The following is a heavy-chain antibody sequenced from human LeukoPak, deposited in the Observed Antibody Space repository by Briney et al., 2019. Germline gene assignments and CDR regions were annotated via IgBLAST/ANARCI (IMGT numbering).Heavy chain of an antibody. J-gene: IGHJ4*02. CDR1: GDIFNSYS. CDR2: ISAYNGNT. V-gene: IGHV1-18*01. Sequence: ASVKVSCKASGDIFNSYSVSWVRQAPGQGLEWMGWISAYNGNTNYAQKLQGRVTMTTDTSTSTAYMELRSLRSDDTAVYYCARDPWSGSYWGQGTLVTVSS. CDR3: ARDPWSGSY. D-gene: IGHD1-26*01.